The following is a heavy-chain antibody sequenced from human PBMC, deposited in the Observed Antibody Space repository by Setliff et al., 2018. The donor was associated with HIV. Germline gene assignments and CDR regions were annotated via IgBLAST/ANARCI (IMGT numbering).Heavy chain of an antibody. V-gene: IGHV4-61*09. CDR1: GGSISSGTYY. CDR3: ARDDDKLFDY. J-gene: IGHJ4*02. D-gene: IGHD3-22*01. CDR2: IYYTGNT. Sequence: SETLSLTCTVSGGSISSGTYYWSWIRQPAGKGLEWIGHIYYTGNTNYNSSLKSRVTMSIETSKNQFSLKLTSVTAADTAVYYCARDDDKLFDYWGQGALVTVSS.